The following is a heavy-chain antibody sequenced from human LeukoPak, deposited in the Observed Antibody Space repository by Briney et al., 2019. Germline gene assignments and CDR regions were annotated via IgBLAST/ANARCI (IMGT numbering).Heavy chain of an antibody. CDR3: ARTAGVVAATSIRLAWYFQH. V-gene: IGHV4-39*07. D-gene: IGHD2-15*01. CDR1: GGSISSSSYY. CDR2: IYYSGST. J-gene: IGHJ1*01. Sequence: PSETLSLTCTVSGGSISSSSYYWGWIRQPPGKGLEWIGIIYYSGSTYYNPSLKGRVTISVDTSKNQFSLKLSSVTAADTAVYYCARTAGVVAATSIRLAWYFQHWGQGTLVTVSS.